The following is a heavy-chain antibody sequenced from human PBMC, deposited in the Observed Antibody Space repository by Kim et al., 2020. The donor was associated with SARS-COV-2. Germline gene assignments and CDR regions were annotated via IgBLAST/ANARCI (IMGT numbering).Heavy chain of an antibody. Sequence: GESLKISCQGSGYTFTSYWIGWVRQMPGKGLECMGIIFPGDSDTKYSPSFQGQVTISADKSASTVYLKWSSLKASDTAMYYCARLQVCTNGDCYPGDNWGQGTLVTVSS. V-gene: IGHV5-51*01. CDR1: GYTFTSYW. CDR2: IFPGDSDT. J-gene: IGHJ4*02. CDR3: ARLQVCTNGDCYPGDN. D-gene: IGHD2-8*01.